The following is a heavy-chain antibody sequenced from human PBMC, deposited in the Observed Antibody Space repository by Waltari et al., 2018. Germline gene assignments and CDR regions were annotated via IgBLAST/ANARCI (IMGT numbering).Heavy chain of an antibody. D-gene: IGHD5-12*01. V-gene: IGHV1-69*02. CDR3: AREIVATTPHYFDY. Sequence: QVQLVQSGAEVKKPGSSVKVSCKASGGTFSSYTISWVRQAPGQGLEWMGRIIPSLGIANYAQKFQGRVTITADKSTSTAYMELSSLRSEDTAVYYCAREIVATTPHYFDYWGQGTLVTVSS. CDR2: IIPSLGIA. CDR1: GGTFSSYT. J-gene: IGHJ4*02.